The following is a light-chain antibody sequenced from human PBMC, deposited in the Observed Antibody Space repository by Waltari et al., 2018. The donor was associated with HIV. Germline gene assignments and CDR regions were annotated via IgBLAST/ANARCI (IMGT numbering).Light chain of an antibody. CDR2: GAS. V-gene: IGKV3-20*01. CDR1: QSVSSSY. CDR3: QHYGSSPT. Sequence: EIVLTQSPGTLSLSPGERATLSCRASQSVSSSYLAWYQQKPGQAPRLLIYGASSRATGIPDRFSGSGSVTDFTLTISRLEPEDFAVYYCQHYGSSPTFGQGTKVEI. J-gene: IGKJ1*01.